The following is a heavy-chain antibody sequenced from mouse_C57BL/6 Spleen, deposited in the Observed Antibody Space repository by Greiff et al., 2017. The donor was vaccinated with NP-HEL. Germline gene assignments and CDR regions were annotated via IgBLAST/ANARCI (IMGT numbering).Heavy chain of an antibody. CDR3: ARSIDYDYDWFAY. J-gene: IGHJ3*01. V-gene: IGHV1-22*01. CDR1: GYTFTDYN. Sequence: VQLQQSGPELVKPGASVKMSCKASGYTFTDYNMHWVKQSHGKSLEWIGYINPNNGGTSYNQKFKGKATLTVNKSSSTAYMELRSLTSEDSAVYYCARSIDYDYDWFAYWGQGTLVTVSA. D-gene: IGHD2-4*01. CDR2: INPNNGGT.